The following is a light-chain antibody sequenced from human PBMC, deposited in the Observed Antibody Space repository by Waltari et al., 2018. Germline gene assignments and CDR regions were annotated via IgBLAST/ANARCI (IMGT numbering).Light chain of an antibody. CDR2: VNSDGSH. CDR1: SGHSSNV. Sequence: QLVLTQSPSASASLGASVKLTCTLSSGHSSNVIAWLQQQPKKRPRYLMKVNSDGSHNKGDEIPARFSGSSSGAERYLTISSLQSEDEADYYCQTGGHGTWVFGGGTKLTVL. CDR3: QTGGHGTWV. V-gene: IGLV4-69*01. J-gene: IGLJ3*02.